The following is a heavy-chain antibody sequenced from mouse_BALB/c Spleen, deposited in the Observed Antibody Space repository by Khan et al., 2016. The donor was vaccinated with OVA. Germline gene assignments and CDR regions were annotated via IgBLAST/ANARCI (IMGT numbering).Heavy chain of an antibody. CDR3: TRGRIDY. D-gene: IGHD1-1*01. J-gene: IGHJ2*01. V-gene: IGHV1-7*01. CDR2: INPTSGYT. CDR1: GYTFTTYW. Sequence: VQLQESGAELAKPGASVKMSCKASGYTFTTYWMHWVKQRPGQGLEWIGYINPTSGYTDYNEKFKDRATLSADTSSSTGYMQMSSLTSEDSAVFDSTRGRIDYWGQGTTLTVSS.